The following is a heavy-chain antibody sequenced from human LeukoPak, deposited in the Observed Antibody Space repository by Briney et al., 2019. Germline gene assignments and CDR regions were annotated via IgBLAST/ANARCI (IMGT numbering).Heavy chain of an antibody. V-gene: IGHV1-69*13. J-gene: IGHJ6*03. CDR3: ARGGTVTSPHYYYYYMDV. CDR1: GGTFSSYA. CDR2: IIPIFGTA. D-gene: IGHD4-11*01. Sequence: GASVKVSCKASGGTFSSYAISWVRQAPGQGREWMGGIIPIFGTANYAQKFQGRVTLTAHESTSTAYMELSSLRSEDTAVYYCARGGTVTSPHYYYYYMDVWGKGTTVTVSS.